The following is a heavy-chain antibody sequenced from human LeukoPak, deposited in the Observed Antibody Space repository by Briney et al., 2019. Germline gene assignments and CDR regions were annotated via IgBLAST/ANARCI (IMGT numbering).Heavy chain of an antibody. D-gene: IGHD4/OR15-4a*01. J-gene: IGHJ4*02. CDR1: GFTFSTYS. CDR3: ARRAGAYSHPYDY. Sequence: PGGSLRLSCAASGFTFSTYSMNWVRQAPGKGLEWVSSITSSSYIYYADSVKGRFTISGDNSKNTLYLQMSSLGAEDTAVYYCARRAGAYSHPYDYWGQGTLVTVSS. V-gene: IGHV3-21*04. CDR2: ITSSSYI.